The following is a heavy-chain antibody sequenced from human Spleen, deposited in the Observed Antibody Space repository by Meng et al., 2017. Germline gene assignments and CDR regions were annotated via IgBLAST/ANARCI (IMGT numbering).Heavy chain of an antibody. V-gene: IGHV1-24*01. CDR1: GYTLTELS. D-gene: IGHD3-10*01. CDR3: ASSGYYGSGSYYDY. J-gene: IGHJ4*02. Sequence: ASVKVSCKVSGYTLTELSMHWVRQAPGKGLEWMGGFDPEDGETIYAQKFQGRVTMTEDTSTDTAYMELSRLRSDDTAVYYCASSGYYGSGSYYDYWGQGTLVTVSS. CDR2: FDPEDGET.